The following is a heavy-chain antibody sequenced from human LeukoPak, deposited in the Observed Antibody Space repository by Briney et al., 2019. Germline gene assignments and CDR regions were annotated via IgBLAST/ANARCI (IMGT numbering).Heavy chain of an antibody. CDR2: IIPIFGTA. J-gene: IGHJ6*02. D-gene: IGHD6-6*01. Sequence: GASVKVSCKASGYTFSSYGISWVRQAPGQGLEWMGGIIPIFGTANYAQKFQGRVTITADESTSTAYMELSSLRSEDTAVYYCARVGTGIAARPSYYYYGMDVWGQGTTVTVSS. V-gene: IGHV1-69*13. CDR1: GYTFSSYG. CDR3: ARVGTGIAARPSYYYYGMDV.